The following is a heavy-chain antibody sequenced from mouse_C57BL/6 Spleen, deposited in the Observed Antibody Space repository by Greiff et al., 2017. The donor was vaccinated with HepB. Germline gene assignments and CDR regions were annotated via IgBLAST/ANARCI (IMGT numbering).Heavy chain of an antibody. CDR1: GYSITSGYY. CDR3: ARRYCSSPYWYFDV. Sequence: EVKLMESGPGLVKPSQSLSLTCSVTGYSITSGYYWNWIRQFPGNKLEWMGYISYDGSNNYNPSLKNRISITRDTSKNQFFLKLNSVTTEDTATYYCARRYCSSPYWYFDVWGTGTTVTVSS. D-gene: IGHD1-1*01. J-gene: IGHJ1*03. CDR2: ISYDGSN. V-gene: IGHV3-6*01.